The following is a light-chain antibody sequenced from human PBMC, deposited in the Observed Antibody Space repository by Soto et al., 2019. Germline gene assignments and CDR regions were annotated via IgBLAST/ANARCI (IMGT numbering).Light chain of an antibody. CDR3: SSYTTIGTYV. V-gene: IGLV2-14*01. J-gene: IGLJ1*01. CDR1: SSDIGTYYY. Sequence: QSALTQPASVSGSPGQSITITYTGSSSDIGTYYYVSWYQQHPGKAPRIMIYEVANRPSGVSDRFSGSKSGSTASLTISGLQAEDEGDYYCSSYTTIGTYVFGSGTKLTVL. CDR2: EVA.